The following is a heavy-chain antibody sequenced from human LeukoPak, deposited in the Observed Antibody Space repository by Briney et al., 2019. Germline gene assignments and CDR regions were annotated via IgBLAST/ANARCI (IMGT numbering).Heavy chain of an antibody. CDR3: ARRTYYYDSSGYYFYFDY. V-gene: IGHV5-51*01. D-gene: IGHD3-22*01. Sequence: GESLKISCKGSGYSFTSHWIGWVRQMPGKGLEWMGIICPGDSDTRYSPSFQGQVTISADKSISTAYLQWSSLKASDTAMYYCARRTYYYDSSGYYFYFDYWGQGTLVTVSS. CDR1: GYSFTSHW. J-gene: IGHJ4*02. CDR2: ICPGDSDT.